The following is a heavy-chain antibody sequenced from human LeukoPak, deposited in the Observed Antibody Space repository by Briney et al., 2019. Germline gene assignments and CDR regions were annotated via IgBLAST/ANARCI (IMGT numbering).Heavy chain of an antibody. V-gene: IGHV1-18*01. Sequence: ASVKVSCKASGYTFISYGISWVRQAPGQGLEWMGWISAYNGNTNYAQKLQGRVTMTTDTSTSTAYMELRSLRSDDTAVYYCARDKSSSWLKYYYYMDVWGKGTTVTVSS. CDR2: ISAYNGNT. J-gene: IGHJ6*03. CDR1: GYTFISYG. D-gene: IGHD6-13*01. CDR3: ARDKSSSWLKYYYYMDV.